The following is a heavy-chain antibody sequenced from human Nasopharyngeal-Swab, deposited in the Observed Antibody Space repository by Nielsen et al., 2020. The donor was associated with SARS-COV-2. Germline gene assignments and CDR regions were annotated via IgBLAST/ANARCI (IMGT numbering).Heavy chain of an antibody. Sequence: GESLKISCAASGFTFSSYWMSWVRQAPGKGLEWVANIKQDGSEKYYVDSVKGRFTISRDNAKNSLYLQMNSLRAEDTAVCYCAREFGYSGYDKRYYYYGMDVWGQGTTVTVSS. D-gene: IGHD5-12*01. CDR3: AREFGYSGYDKRYYYYGMDV. V-gene: IGHV3-7*01. CDR2: IKQDGSEK. J-gene: IGHJ6*02. CDR1: GFTFSSYW.